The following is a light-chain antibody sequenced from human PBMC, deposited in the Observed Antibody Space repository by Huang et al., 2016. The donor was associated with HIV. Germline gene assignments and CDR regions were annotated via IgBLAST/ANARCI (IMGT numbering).Light chain of an antibody. CDR3: HQYNSYPLT. Sequence: DIQMTQSPSTLSASVGDRVTITCRASQSISSWLAWYQQKPGKAPDLLIYKASSLETGVPSWFSGSGSGTEFTLTISSLQPDDFATYYCHQYNSYPLTFGGGTKVEIK. V-gene: IGKV1-5*03. CDR1: QSISSW. J-gene: IGKJ4*01. CDR2: KAS.